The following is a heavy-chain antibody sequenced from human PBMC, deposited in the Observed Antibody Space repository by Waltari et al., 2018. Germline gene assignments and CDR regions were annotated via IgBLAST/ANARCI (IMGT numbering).Heavy chain of an antibody. D-gene: IGHD2-2*01. CDR2: MNPNRFNT. J-gene: IGHJ4*02. V-gene: IGHV1-8*01. CDR3: ARAIRDQLLPDY. Sequence: QVQLVQSGAEVKKPGASVKVSCKTSGYTFTSFDVSWVRQATGQGLEWMGWMNPNRFNTGFAQEFRCRGTATTDTSTSTAYMDLSNLRSEDTAIYYCARAIRDQLLPDYWGQGTLVTVSS. CDR1: GYTFTSFD.